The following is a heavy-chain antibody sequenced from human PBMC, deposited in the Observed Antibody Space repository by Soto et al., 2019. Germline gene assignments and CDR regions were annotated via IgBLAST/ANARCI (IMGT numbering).Heavy chain of an antibody. CDR1: GGSVSSESHY. J-gene: IGHJ6*02. CDR2: IYYTGST. D-gene: IGHD3-3*01. V-gene: IGHV4-61*01. CDR3: ARDQYDFRSGSYYYAMEV. Sequence: SETLSLTCTVSGGSVSSESHYWSWIRQTPGKGLEWIGYIYYTGSTNYNPSLKGRVTMSVDTSRDQVSLRLRSVTRADTAMYYCARDQYDFRSGSYYYAMEVWGQGTKVTV.